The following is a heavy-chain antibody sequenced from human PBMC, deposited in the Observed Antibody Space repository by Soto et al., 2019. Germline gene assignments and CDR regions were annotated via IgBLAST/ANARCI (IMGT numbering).Heavy chain of an antibody. CDR2: ISSSSSTI. J-gene: IGHJ4*02. CDR1: GFTFSSYS. Sequence: EVQLVESGGGLVQPGGSLRLSCAASGFTFSSYSMKWVRQAPGKGLEWVSYISSSSSTIYYADSVKGRFTITRDNAKNSMYLQMNSLRDEDTAVYYCARGSSRLVAREFDYWGQGTLVTVSS. CDR3: ARGSSRLVAREFDY. V-gene: IGHV3-48*02. D-gene: IGHD3-22*01.